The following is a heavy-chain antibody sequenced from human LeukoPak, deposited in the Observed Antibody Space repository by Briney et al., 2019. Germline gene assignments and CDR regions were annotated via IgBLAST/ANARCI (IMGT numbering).Heavy chain of an antibody. J-gene: IGHJ4*02. V-gene: IGHV3-23*01. CDR1: GFTFSSFA. CDR3: AKGSGWYV. Sequence: PGGSLRLSCAASGFTFSSFAMTWVRQAPGKGLEWVSVINTGGGLTDYADSVKGRFTISRDNSKNTLYLQMNSLRAEDTAVYYCAKGSGWYVWGQGTLVTVSS. D-gene: IGHD6-19*01. CDR2: INTGGGLT.